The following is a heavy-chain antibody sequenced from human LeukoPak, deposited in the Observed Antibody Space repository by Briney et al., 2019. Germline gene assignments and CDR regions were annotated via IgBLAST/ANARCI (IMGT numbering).Heavy chain of an antibody. CDR2: ISGSGGST. CDR3: AKDAYDSSGYYYSHPDY. D-gene: IGHD3-22*01. Sequence: PGGSLRLSCAASGFTFSSYAMSWVRQAPGKGLEWVSAISGSGGSTYYADSVTGRFTISRDNSKNPLYLQMNSLRAEDTAVYYCAKDAYDSSGYYYSHPDYWGQGTLVTVSS. CDR1: GFTFSSYA. J-gene: IGHJ4*02. V-gene: IGHV3-23*01.